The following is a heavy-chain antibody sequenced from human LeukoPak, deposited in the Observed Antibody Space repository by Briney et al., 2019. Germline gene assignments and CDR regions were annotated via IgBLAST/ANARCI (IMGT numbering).Heavy chain of an antibody. D-gene: IGHD5-24*01. V-gene: IGHV3-23*01. J-gene: IGHJ4*02. CDR3: AKERQRWLQWYFDY. Sequence: AGSLRLSCAASGFTFSSYAMNWVRQAPGQGLEWVSAISGSGGSTSYADSVQGRFTTSTDNSKNTLYLQTNRPRAAANAAYYCAKERQRWLQWYFDYWGQGTLVTVSS. CDR1: GFTFSSYA. CDR2: ISGSGGST.